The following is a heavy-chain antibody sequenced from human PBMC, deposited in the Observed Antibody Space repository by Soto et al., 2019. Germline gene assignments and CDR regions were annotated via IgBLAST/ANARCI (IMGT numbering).Heavy chain of an antibody. CDR3: AXDLDSGSYYPYPDY. D-gene: IGHD1-26*01. CDR2: ISAYNGNT. Sequence: ASVKVSCKASGYTFTSYGISWVRQAPGQGLEWMGWISAYNGNTNYAQKLQGRVTMTTDTSTSTAYMELRSLRSDDTAVYYCAXDLDSGSYYPYPDYWGQGTLVTVSS. CDR1: GYTFTSYG. V-gene: IGHV1-18*01. J-gene: IGHJ4*02.